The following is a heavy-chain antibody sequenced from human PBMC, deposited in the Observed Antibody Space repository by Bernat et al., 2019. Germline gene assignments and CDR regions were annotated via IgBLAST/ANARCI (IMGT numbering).Heavy chain of an antibody. V-gene: IGHV3-48*03. Sequence: EVQLVESGGGLVQPGGSLRLSCAASGFTFSSYEMNWVCQAPGKGLEWVSYISSSGSTIYYADSVKGRFTVSRDNAKNSLYLQMNSLRAEDTAVYYCARVEYSSSWYASDYWGQGTLVTVSS. CDR2: ISSSGSTI. J-gene: IGHJ4*02. D-gene: IGHD6-13*01. CDR3: ARVEYSSSWYASDY. CDR1: GFTFSSYE.